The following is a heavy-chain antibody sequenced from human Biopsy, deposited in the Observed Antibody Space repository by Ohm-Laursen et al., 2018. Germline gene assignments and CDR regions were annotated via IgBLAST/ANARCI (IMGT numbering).Heavy chain of an antibody. CDR1: GGSMSSYY. Sequence: GTLSLTCTVSGGSMSSYYWTWIRQPPGKGLEWIGYIYNSGSTNYNPSLKSRVTISVAVDTSKSRFSLRLSSVTAADTAMYYCARGEAGVYDALDIWGQGTMVIVSS. CDR2: IYNSGST. V-gene: IGHV4-59*01. CDR3: ARGEAGVYDALDI. D-gene: IGHD5/OR15-5a*01. J-gene: IGHJ3*02.